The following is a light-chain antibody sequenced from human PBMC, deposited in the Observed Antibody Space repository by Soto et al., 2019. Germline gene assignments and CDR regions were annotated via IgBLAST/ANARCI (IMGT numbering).Light chain of an antibody. Sequence: EILLTQSPDTPSLSPGERATLSRRAIQSVRSERLAWYQQKRGQAPTLLIFDASSRASGTPERLSGSGSGTDFTLTISRLEPEDFAVYYCQEYDGAPPITFGLGTRLEIK. V-gene: IGKV3-20*01. CDR2: DAS. CDR1: QSVRSER. J-gene: IGKJ5*01. CDR3: QEYDGAPPIT.